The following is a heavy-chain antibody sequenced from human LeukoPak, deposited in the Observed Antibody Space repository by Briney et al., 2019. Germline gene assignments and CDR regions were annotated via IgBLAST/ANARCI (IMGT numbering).Heavy chain of an antibody. Sequence: SETLSLTCTVSGGPISTYYWSWIRQPPGKGLEWIGFVYYSGNTNYNPSLKSRVTISVDTPKNQFSLRLSSVTAADTAVYYCARQSLGPSRSRTSNIWFDRWGQGTLVTVSS. D-gene: IGHD3-16*02. CDR1: GGPISTYY. CDR3: ARQSLGPSRSRTSNIWFDR. V-gene: IGHV4-59*08. J-gene: IGHJ5*02. CDR2: VYYSGNT.